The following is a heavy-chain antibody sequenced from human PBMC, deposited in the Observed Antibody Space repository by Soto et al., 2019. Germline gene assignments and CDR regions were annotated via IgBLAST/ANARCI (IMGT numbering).Heavy chain of an antibody. CDR2: IYYSGST. CDR1: GGSISSSSYY. V-gene: IGHV4-39*01. CDR3: ATPSSVNAFDI. Sequence: QLQLQESGPGLVKPSETLSLTCTVSGGSISSSSYYWGWIRQPPGKGLEWIGSIYYSGSTYYNPSLKSRVTISVDTSKNQFSLKLSSVTAADTAVYYCATPSSVNAFDIWGQGTMVTVSS. D-gene: IGHD3-22*01. J-gene: IGHJ3*02.